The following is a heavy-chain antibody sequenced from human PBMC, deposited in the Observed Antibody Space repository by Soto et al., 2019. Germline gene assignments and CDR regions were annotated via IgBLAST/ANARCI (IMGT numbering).Heavy chain of an antibody. Sequence: SSETLSLTCTVSGGSIRTYYWSWIRQSPGKGLEWIGYIFYSGSTNYNTSLKSRVTISVDTSKNQFSLKLNSVSAADTAVYYCARREGGYPFDYWGQGALVTVS. CDR1: GGSIRTYY. J-gene: IGHJ4*02. CDR2: IFYSGST. D-gene: IGHD6-13*01. CDR3: ARREGGYPFDY. V-gene: IGHV4-59*08.